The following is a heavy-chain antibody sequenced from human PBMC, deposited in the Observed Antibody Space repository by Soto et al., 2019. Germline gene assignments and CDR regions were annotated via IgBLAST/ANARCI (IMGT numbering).Heavy chain of an antibody. Sequence: VQLVESGGGVVQPGRSLRLSCAASGFTFSSYAMHWVRQAPGKGLEWVAVISYDGSNKYYADSVKGRFTISRDNSKNTLYLQMNSLRAEDTAVYYCAREGATSLVDYWGQGTLVTVSS. CDR1: GFTFSSYA. V-gene: IGHV3-30-3*01. CDR3: AREGATSLVDY. CDR2: ISYDGSNK. J-gene: IGHJ4*02. D-gene: IGHD1-26*01.